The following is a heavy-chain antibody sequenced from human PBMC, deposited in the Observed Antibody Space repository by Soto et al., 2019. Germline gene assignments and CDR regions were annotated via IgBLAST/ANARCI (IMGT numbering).Heavy chain of an antibody. CDR3: AKVLRMATDAFDI. J-gene: IGHJ3*02. D-gene: IGHD2-8*01. CDR2: NSWNSGSI. Sequence: PGGSLRLSCAASGFTFDDYAMHWVQQAPGKGLEWVSGNSWNSGSIGYADSVKGRFTISRDNAKNSLYLQMNSLRAEDTALYYCAKVLRMATDAFDIWGQGTMVTVSS. V-gene: IGHV3-9*01. CDR1: GFTFDDYA.